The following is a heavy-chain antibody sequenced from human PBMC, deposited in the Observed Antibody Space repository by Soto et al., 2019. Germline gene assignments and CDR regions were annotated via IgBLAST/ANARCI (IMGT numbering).Heavy chain of an antibody. CDR3: ARGLASGDY. V-gene: IGHV1-46*03. D-gene: IGHD6-6*01. CDR2: VNPNGGST. J-gene: IGHJ4*02. Sequence: QVQLVQSGPEVKEPGASVKICCKASGYTFTNFYIHWGRQAPGQGLEWMGIVNPNGGSTNYAQNLKGRITISRDTSTSTVYMELSSLRSEDTAVYYCARGLASGDYWGQGTLVTVSS. CDR1: GYTFTNFY.